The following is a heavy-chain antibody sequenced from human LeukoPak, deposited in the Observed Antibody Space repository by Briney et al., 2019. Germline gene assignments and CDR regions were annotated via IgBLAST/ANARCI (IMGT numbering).Heavy chain of an antibody. CDR1: GFTFSKAW. D-gene: IGHD4-17*01. V-gene: IGHV3-15*01. Sequence: GGSLRLSCAASGFTFSKAWMSWVRQAPGKGLEWVGRIKSKSDHETTDYAAPVKGRFTISRDDSTSTVYLQMNSLKTEDTAVYYCTTIGTVTPWYYYGMDVWGQGTTVTVSS. CDR2: IKSKSDHETT. J-gene: IGHJ6*02. CDR3: TTIGTVTPWYYYGMDV.